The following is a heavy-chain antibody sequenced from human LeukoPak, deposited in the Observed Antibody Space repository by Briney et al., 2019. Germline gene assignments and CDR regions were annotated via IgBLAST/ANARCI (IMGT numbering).Heavy chain of an antibody. D-gene: IGHD2-15*01. CDR2: MNPNRDNT. V-gene: IGHV1-8*03. J-gene: IGHJ4*02. CDR1: GYTFTNYD. CDR3: ARGQAGYCSGGSCKHPVYYFDW. Sequence: RRASVKVSCKASGYTFTNYDISWVRQATGQGLEWMGWMNPNRDNTGYAQKFQGRVTITRNTSISTAYMELSSLRSEDTAVYYCARGQAGYCSGGSCKHPVYYFDWWGQGTLVTVSS.